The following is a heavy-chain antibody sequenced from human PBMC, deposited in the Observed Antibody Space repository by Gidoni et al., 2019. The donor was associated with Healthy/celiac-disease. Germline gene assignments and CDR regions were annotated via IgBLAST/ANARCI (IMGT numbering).Heavy chain of an antibody. V-gene: IGHV4-30-4*01. CDR3: ARSARSSGYYYRAFDI. CDR1: GGSISSGDYY. CDR2: IYYSGST. Sequence: QVQLQESGQGLVKPSQNLSLTCTVSGGSISSGDYYWSWVRQPPGKGLEWIGYIYYSGSTYYNPSLKSRVTISVDTSKNQFSLKLSSVPAAYTAVYYCARSARSSGYYYRAFDIWGQGTMVTFSS. D-gene: IGHD3-22*01. J-gene: IGHJ3*02.